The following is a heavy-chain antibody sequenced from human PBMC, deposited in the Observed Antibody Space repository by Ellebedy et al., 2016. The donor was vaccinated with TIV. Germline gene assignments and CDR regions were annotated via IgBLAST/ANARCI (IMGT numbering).Heavy chain of an antibody. Sequence: GESLKISXAASGFTFSSYGMHWVRQAPGKGLEWVAVIWYDGSNKYYADSVKGRFTISRDNSKNTLYLQMNSLRAEDTAVYYCAASGSTRHLDYWGQGTLVTVSS. D-gene: IGHD1-1*01. CDR3: AASGSTRHLDY. CDR2: IWYDGSNK. CDR1: GFTFSSYG. J-gene: IGHJ4*02. V-gene: IGHV3-33*01.